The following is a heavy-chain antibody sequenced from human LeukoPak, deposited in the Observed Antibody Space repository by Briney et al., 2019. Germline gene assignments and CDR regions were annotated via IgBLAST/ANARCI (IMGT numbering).Heavy chain of an antibody. CDR3: ARDLALDDYFDS. D-gene: IGHD1-1*01. CDR1: GFIFRNCA. V-gene: IGHV3-30-3*01. J-gene: IGHJ4*02. CDR2: ISYDGSNK. Sequence: GRSLRLSCAASGFIFRNCAMHRVRQAPGKGLEWVALISYDGSNKYYADSVKDRFTISRQNFQATVDLQMNSLRPEDTAIYYCARDLALDDYFDSWGQGTLVTVSS.